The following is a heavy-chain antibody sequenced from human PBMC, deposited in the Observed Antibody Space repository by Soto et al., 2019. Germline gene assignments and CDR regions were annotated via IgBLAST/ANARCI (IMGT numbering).Heavy chain of an antibody. Sequence: GGSLRLSCAASGFTFSSYAMSWVRQAPGKGLEWVANISDNGGRTYYVDCVKGRFTISRDNAKNTLYLQMNSLRAEDTAVYYCATYSSSTSRNYYYYGMDVWGQGTTVTVSS. CDR3: ATYSSSTSRNYYYYGMDV. J-gene: IGHJ6*02. V-gene: IGHV3-7*05. CDR1: GFTFSSYA. CDR2: ISDNGGRT. D-gene: IGHD6-13*01.